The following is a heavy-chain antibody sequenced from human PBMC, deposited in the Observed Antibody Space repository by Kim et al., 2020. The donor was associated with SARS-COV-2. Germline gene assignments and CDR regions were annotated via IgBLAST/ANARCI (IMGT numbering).Heavy chain of an antibody. CDR2: INWNSRNK. J-gene: IGHJ4*01. D-gene: IGHD6-19*01. CDR3: AKIGSVVDY. Sequence: GGSLRLSCLASGFSLEDYAMHWVRQPLGKGLEWVSGINWNSRNKDYADSVKGRFTVSRDNAKNTLYLQMTGLRIEDTAVYYCAKIGSVVDYWGRGTLVA. V-gene: IGHV3-9*01. CDR1: GFSLEDYA.